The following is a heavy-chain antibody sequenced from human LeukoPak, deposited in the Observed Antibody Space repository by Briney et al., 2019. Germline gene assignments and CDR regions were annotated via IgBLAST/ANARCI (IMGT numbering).Heavy chain of an antibody. CDR1: GFTFSSYA. J-gene: IGHJ4*02. V-gene: IGHV3-30*04. CDR3: AKADYGDHEV. CDR2: ISYDGSNK. D-gene: IGHD4-17*01. Sequence: GALRLSCAASGFTFSSYAMHWVRQAPGKGLEWVAVISYDGSNKYYADSVKGRFTISRDNSKNTLYLQMNSLRAEDTAVYYCAKADYGDHEVWGQGTLVTVSS.